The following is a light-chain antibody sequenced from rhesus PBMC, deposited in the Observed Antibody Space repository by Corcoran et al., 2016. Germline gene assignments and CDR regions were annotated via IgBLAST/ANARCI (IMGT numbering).Light chain of an antibody. V-gene: IGKV3-35*01. CDR1: QSVSTN. CDR2: GAS. Sequence: PGERATLSCRASQSVSTNLAWYHQKPGQAPKLLIYGASKRATGTPDSFSGSGSGTDFPLTISSLETGNVGVYYCRQDYAWPLTFGGGTKVELK. J-gene: IGKJ4*01. CDR3: RQDYAWPLT.